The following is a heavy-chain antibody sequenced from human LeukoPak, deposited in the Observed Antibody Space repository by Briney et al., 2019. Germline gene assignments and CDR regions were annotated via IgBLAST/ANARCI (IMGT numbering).Heavy chain of an antibody. Sequence: GSLRLSCAASGFTFSGSAMHWVRQASGKGLEWIGSIYHSGRTFYNPSLKSRVTISVDTSKNQFSLKLTSVTAADTAVYFCTRGLAAAYDYNWFDSWGQGTLVTVSS. V-gene: IGHV4-38-2*01. CDR2: IYHSGRT. CDR3: TRGLAAAYDYNWFDS. CDR1: GFTFSGSA. D-gene: IGHD5-12*01. J-gene: IGHJ5*01.